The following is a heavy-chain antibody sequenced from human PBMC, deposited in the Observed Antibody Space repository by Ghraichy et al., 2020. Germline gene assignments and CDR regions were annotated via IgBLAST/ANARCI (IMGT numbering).Heavy chain of an antibody. J-gene: IGHJ5*02. CDR3: AGNPNWFDP. Sequence: LEWIGYIYYSVSTNYHPYLKSRVTISVDTSKNQFSLKLSSVTAADTAVYYCAGNPNWFDPWCQGTL. CDR2: IYYSVST. V-gene: IGHV4-59*01.